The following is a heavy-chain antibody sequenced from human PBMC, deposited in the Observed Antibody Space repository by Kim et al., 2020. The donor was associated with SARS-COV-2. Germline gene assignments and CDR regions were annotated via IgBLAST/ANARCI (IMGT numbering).Heavy chain of an antibody. CDR2: IIPILGIA. J-gene: IGHJ5*02. Sequence: SVKVSCKASGGTFSSYAISWVRQAPGQGLEWMGRIIPILGIANYAQKFQGRVTITADKSTSTAYMELSSLRSEDTAVYYCASETLDCSGGSCLNWFDPWGQGTLVTVSS. CDR3: ASETLDCSGGSCLNWFDP. CDR1: GGTFSSYA. V-gene: IGHV1-69*04. D-gene: IGHD2-15*01.